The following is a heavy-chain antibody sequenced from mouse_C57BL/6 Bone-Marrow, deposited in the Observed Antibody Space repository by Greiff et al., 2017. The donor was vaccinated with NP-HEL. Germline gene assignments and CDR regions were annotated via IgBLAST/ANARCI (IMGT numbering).Heavy chain of an antibody. J-gene: IGHJ2*01. CDR3: ASGEITRYYFDD. V-gene: IGHV1-55*01. D-gene: IGHD2-4*01. CDR1: GYTFTSYW. CDR2: IYPGSGST. Sequence: QVQLQQPGAELVKPGASVKMSCKASGYTFTSYWITWVKQRPGQGLEWIGDIYPGSGSTNYNEKFKSKATLTVDTSSSTAYMQLSSLTSEDSAVYYCASGEITRYYFDDWGQGTTLTVSS.